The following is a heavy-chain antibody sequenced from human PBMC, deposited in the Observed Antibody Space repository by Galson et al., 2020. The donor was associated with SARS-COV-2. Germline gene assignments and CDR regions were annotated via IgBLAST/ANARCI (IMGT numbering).Heavy chain of an antibody. J-gene: IGHJ6*03. CDR1: GFTFSSYD. CDR3: ARGTYSAAGTRYYYYMDV. V-gene: IGHV3-13*04. CDR2: IGTAGDT. Sequence: GGSLSLSCAASGFTFSSYDMHWVRQATGKGLEWVSAIGTAGDTYYPGSVKGRFTISRENAKNSLYLQMNSLRAGDTAVYYCARGTYSAAGTRYYYYMDVWGKGTTVTVSS. D-gene: IGHD6-13*01.